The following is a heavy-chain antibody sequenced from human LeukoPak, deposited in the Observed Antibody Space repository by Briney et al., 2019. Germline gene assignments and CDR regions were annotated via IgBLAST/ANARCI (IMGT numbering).Heavy chain of an antibody. CDR1: GFTFSTYG. J-gene: IGHJ4*02. V-gene: IGHV3-33*01. D-gene: IGHD2-21*02. CDR3: ARVQSRCGGDCPFDY. CDR2: IWYDGSNK. Sequence: GGSLRLSCAASGFTFSTYGMHWVRQAPGKGLEWVAVIWYDGSNKYYADSVEGRFTISRDNSKNTLYLQMNNLRAEDTAVYYCARVQSRCGGDCPFDYWGQGTLVTVSS.